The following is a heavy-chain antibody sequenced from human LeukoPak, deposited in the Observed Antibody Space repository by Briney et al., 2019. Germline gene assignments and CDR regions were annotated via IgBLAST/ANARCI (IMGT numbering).Heavy chain of an antibody. CDR2: ISSSSSYI. D-gene: IGHD4-17*01. CDR3: ARDRGDSGYYYYFMDV. V-gene: IGHV3-21*04. Sequence: PGGSLRLSCAASGFTFSSYSMNWVRQAPGKGLEWVSSISSSSSYIYYADSVKGRFTISRDNAKNSLYLQMNSLRAEDTAVYYCARDRGDSGYYYYFMDVWGKGTTVTVSS. CDR1: GFTFSSYS. J-gene: IGHJ6*03.